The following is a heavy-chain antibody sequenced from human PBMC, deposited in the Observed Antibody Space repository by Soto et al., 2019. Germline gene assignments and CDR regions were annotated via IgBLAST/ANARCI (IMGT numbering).Heavy chain of an antibody. CDR1: GYAFTGYY. Sequence: ASVKVSCKSSGYAFTGYYIHWVRQAPGQGLEWMGWINPNSGDTNYAQKFQGRVTMTRDTYFSTAYMELSSLRSEDTAVYYCARLSWYYYDSSGYPTDAFDIWGQGTMVTVSS. J-gene: IGHJ3*02. CDR3: ARLSWYYYDSSGYPTDAFDI. V-gene: IGHV1-2*02. CDR2: INPNSGDT. D-gene: IGHD3-22*01.